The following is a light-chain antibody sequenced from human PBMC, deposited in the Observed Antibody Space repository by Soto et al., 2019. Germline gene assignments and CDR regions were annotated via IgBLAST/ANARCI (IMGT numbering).Light chain of an antibody. Sequence: ILLTQSPAPLSLSPGERSTPSVRASQSVTNSLAWYQQKPGQAPRLLVYDASNRATGIPTRFSGSGSGTDFTLTISNLEPEDFAVYYCQQHISWPLTFGGGTKVDIK. J-gene: IGKJ4*01. CDR1: QSVTNS. CDR3: QQHISWPLT. V-gene: IGKV3-11*01. CDR2: DAS.